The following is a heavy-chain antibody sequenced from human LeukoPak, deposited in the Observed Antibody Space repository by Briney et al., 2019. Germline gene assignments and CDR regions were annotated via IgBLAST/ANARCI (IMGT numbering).Heavy chain of an antibody. CDR3: ANKVFP. J-gene: IGHJ4*02. CDR2: IQYDGSKT. D-gene: IGHD5/OR15-5a*01. Sequence: PGRSLRLSCAPSGFTFDSYDMHWVRQAPGKGLEWVGFIQYDGSKTQYVDSVKGRFTVSRDNRKNTVSLQMNSLRPEDTAIYYCANKVFPWGQGTLVIVSS. CDR1: GFTFDSYD. V-gene: IGHV3-30*18.